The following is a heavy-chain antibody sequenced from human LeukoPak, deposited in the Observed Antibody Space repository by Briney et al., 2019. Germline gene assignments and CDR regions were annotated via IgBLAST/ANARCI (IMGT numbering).Heavy chain of an antibody. CDR3: ARDLLSGRYHPFDH. Sequence: ASVKVSCKASGYTLTGYYMHWVRQAPGQGLEWMGWINPNSGDTNYAQKFQGSVALTWDTSTSTADMELSNLRSDATAVYYCARDLLSGRYHPFDHWGQGTLVTVSS. CDR1: GYTLTGYY. J-gene: IGHJ4*02. CDR2: INPNSGDT. V-gene: IGHV1-2*02. D-gene: IGHD1-26*01.